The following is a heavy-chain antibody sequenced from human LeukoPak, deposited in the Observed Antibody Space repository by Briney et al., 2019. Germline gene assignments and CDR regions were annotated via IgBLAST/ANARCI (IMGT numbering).Heavy chain of an antibody. CDR1: GGSFSGYY. CDR2: INHSGST. Sequence: SETLSFTCAVYGGSFSGYYWNWIRQPPGKGLEWIGEINHSGSTNYNPSLKSRVTMSVDTSKNQFSLNLNSVTAADTAVYYCASGNIAAAVKHRGQGTLVTVSS. J-gene: IGHJ1*01. V-gene: IGHV4-34*01. D-gene: IGHD6-13*01. CDR3: ASGNIAAAVKH.